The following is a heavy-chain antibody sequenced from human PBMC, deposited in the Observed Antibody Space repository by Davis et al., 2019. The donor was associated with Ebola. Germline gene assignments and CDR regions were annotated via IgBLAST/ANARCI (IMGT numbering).Heavy chain of an antibody. V-gene: IGHV3-53*04. Sequence: PGGSLRLSCAASGFTVSSNYMSWVRQAPGKGLEWVSVIYSGGSTYYADSVKGRFTISRHNSKNTLYLQMNSLRAEDTAVYYCASLTTAYGGNWRNYWGQGTLVTVSS. CDR2: IYSGGST. CDR3: ASLTTAYGGNWRNY. D-gene: IGHD4-23*01. J-gene: IGHJ4*02. CDR1: GFTVSSNY.